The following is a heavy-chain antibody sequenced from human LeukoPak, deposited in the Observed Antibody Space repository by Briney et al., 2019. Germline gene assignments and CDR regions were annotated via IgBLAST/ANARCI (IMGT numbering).Heavy chain of an antibody. CDR2: IYTSGST. CDR1: GGSISSYY. J-gene: IGHJ4*02. D-gene: IGHD6-6*01. CDR3: ARGDPASTIATLAFDY. V-gene: IGHV4-4*07. Sequence: PSETLSLTCTVSGGSISSYYWSWIRQPAGKGLEWIGRIYTSGSTNYNPSLKSRVTMSVDTSKTQFSLRLSSVTAADTAVYYCARGDPASTIATLAFDYWGQGTLVTVSS.